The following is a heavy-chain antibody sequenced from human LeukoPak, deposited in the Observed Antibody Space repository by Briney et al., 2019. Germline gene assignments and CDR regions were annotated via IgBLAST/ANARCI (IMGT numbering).Heavy chain of an antibody. CDR2: IKHDGTDK. J-gene: IGHJ4*02. V-gene: IGHV3-7*01. Sequence: GGSLRLSCAASGFTFSSYWMTWVRQAPGKGLEWVANIKHDGTDKNYVNSVKGRFTISRDNAKNSLYLQMNSLRAEDTAVYYCARKYSGSWGQGTLVTVSS. D-gene: IGHD1-26*01. CDR1: GFTFSSYW. CDR3: ARKYSGS.